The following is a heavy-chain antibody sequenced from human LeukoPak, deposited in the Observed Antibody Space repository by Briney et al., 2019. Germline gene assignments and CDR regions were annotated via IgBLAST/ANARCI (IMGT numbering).Heavy chain of an antibody. J-gene: IGHJ6*03. Sequence: EGSLRLSCAASGFTFSSYAMSWVRQAPGKGLEWVSAISGTGGTTYYADSVKGRFTISRDNSKNTLYLQMNSLRAEDTAIYYCAKNGDRGAYCTGGTCYPYFYYYMDVWGKGTTVTI. CDR2: ISGTGGTT. D-gene: IGHD2-15*01. CDR1: GFTFSSYA. V-gene: IGHV3-23*01. CDR3: AKNGDRGAYCTGGTCYPYFYYYMDV.